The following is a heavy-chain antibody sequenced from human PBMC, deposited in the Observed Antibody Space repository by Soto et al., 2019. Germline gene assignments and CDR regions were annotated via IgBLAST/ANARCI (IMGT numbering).Heavy chain of an antibody. CDR3: ARTIRRSYSCIAARGGDY. CDR1: GGSISSGGYY. CDR2: IYYSGST. D-gene: IGHD6-6*01. Sequence: QVQLQESGPGLVKPSQTLSLTCTVSGGSISSGGYYWSWIRQHPGKGLEWIGYIYYSGSTYYNPSVKSRVTISVDTSKNQFSLTLRSVTAADTAVYYCARTIRRSYSCIAARGGDYWGQGTLVTVSS. J-gene: IGHJ4*02. V-gene: IGHV4-31*03.